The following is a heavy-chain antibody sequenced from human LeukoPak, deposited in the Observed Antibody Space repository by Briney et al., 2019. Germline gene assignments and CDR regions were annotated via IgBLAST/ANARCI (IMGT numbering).Heavy chain of an antibody. D-gene: IGHD4-17*01. Sequence: GESLRLSCAASGFTFSSYAMSWVRQAPGKGLEWVSVISGSGGGTYYADSVKGRFTISRDNSKNTLYLQMNSLRAEDTAVYYCAPPPVTVTPPWGQGTLVTVPS. CDR2: ISGSGGGT. V-gene: IGHV3-23*01. CDR1: GFTFSSYA. CDR3: APPPVTVTPP. J-gene: IGHJ5*02.